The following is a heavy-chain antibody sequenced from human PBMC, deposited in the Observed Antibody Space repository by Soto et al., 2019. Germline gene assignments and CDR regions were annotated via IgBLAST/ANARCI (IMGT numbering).Heavy chain of an antibody. J-gene: IGHJ6*03. V-gene: IGHV4-34*01. D-gene: IGHD2-2*01. CDR3: ARGVVGEIVVVPVDYYYYMDV. CDR1: GGSFSGYY. CDR2: INHSGST. Sequence: SETLSLTCAVYGGSFSGYYWSWIRQPPGKGLEWIGEINHSGSTNYNPSLKSRVTISVDTSKNQFSLKLSSVTAADTAVYYCARGVVGEIVVVPVDYYYYMDVWGKGTTVTVSS.